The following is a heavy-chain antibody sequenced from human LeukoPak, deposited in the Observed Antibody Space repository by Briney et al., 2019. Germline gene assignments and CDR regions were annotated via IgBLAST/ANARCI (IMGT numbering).Heavy chain of an antibody. CDR1: GFTFSSYS. Sequence: GGSLRLSCAASGFTFSSYSMNWVRQAPGKGLERVSSISSSSSYIYYADSVKGRFTISRDNAKNSLYLQMNSLRAEDTAVYYCARGSGPRDLVPAAMCYWGQGTLVTVSS. V-gene: IGHV3-21*01. CDR2: ISSSSSYI. CDR3: ARGSGPRDLVPAAMCY. D-gene: IGHD2-2*01. J-gene: IGHJ4*02.